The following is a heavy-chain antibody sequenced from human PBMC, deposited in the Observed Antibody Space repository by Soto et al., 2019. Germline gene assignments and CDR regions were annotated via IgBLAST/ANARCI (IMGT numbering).Heavy chain of an antibody. D-gene: IGHD3-16*02. CDR1: GGSISSGGYY. J-gene: IGHJ4*02. Sequence: SETLSLTCSVSGGSISSGGYYWSWIRQHPGKGLEWIGYIYYSGSTYYNPSLKSRVTISVDTSKNQFSLKLSSVTAANTAVYYCARGPVSLVDYWGQGTLVTVSS. V-gene: IGHV4-31*03. CDR2: IYYSGST. CDR3: ARGPVSLVDY.